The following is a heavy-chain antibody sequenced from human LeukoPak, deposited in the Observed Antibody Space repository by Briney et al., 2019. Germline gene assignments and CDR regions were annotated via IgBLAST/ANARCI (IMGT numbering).Heavy chain of an antibody. V-gene: IGHV3-33*01. CDR2: IWYDGSNK. J-gene: IGHJ4*02. D-gene: IGHD1-26*01. CDR3: ASDFSGSYGTDY. CDR1: GFTFSSYG. Sequence: GGSLRLSCAASGFTFSSYGMHWVRQAPGKGLEWVAVIWYDGSNKYYADSVKGRFTISRDNSKNTLYLQMNSPRAKDTAVYYCASDFSGSYGTDYWGQGTLVTVSS.